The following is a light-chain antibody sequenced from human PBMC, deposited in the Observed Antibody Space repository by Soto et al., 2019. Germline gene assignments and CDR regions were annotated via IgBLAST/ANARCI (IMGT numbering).Light chain of an antibody. Sequence: QSALTQPASVSGSPGQSITISCNGTSSDVGGYNYVSWYQQHPGNAPKLMIYDVSNRPSGVSNRFSGSKSGNTASLTISGLQAEDEADYYCSSSTSSSTWVFGGGTKLTVL. J-gene: IGLJ3*02. CDR3: SSSTSSSTWV. CDR2: DVS. CDR1: SSDVGGYNY. V-gene: IGLV2-14*01.